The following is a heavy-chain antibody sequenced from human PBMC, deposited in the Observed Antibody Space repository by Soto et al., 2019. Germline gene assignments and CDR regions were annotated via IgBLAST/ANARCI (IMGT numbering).Heavy chain of an antibody. D-gene: IGHD3-3*01. V-gene: IGHV4-59*01. CDR1: GGSLSDYY. J-gene: IGHJ3*02. CDR2: IYHSGNT. CDR3: VRDRGYWSGHDAFDI. Sequence: QVQLQELGPGLVKPSETLSLTCAVSGGSLSDYYWSWIRQPPGKGLEWIGYIYHSGNTNYNPSLKSRVTISLDRPKNLYSLKLRSVTAADTAVYYCVRDRGYWSGHDAFDIWGLGTMVTVSS.